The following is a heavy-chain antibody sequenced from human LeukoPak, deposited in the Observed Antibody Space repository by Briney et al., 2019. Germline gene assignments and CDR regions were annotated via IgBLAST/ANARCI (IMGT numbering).Heavy chain of an antibody. CDR2: INHNGNVN. CDR3: ARGGGLDV. CDR1: GFTFSNAW. Sequence: GGSLRLSCAASGFTFSNAWMSWVRQAPGKGLEWVASINHNGNVNYYVDSVKGRFTISRDNAKNSLYLQMSNLRAEDTAVYFCARGGGLDVWGQGATVTVSS. V-gene: IGHV3-7*03. D-gene: IGHD3-16*01. J-gene: IGHJ6*02.